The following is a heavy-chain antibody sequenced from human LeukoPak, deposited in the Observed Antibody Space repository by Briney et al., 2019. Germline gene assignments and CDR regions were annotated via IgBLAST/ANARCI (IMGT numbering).Heavy chain of an antibody. CDR3: AREGVAGDNWFDP. D-gene: IGHD6-19*01. Sequence: SQTLSLTCAISGDSVSTNSAAWNWIRQSPSRGLEWLGRTYYRSKWYNDYAVSVRSRITINPDTSKNQFSLQLNSVSPDDMAVYYRAREGVAGDNWFDPWGQGTLVTVSS. CDR1: GDSVSTNSAA. CDR2: TYYRSKWYN. V-gene: IGHV6-1*01. J-gene: IGHJ5*02.